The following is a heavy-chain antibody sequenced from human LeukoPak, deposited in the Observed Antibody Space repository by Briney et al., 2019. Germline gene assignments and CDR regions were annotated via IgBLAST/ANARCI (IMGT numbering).Heavy chain of an antibody. CDR2: INPNSGGT. J-gene: IGHJ4*02. V-gene: IGHV1-2*06. CDR1: GYAFTGYY. CDR3: ARARNYCSGGSCYYFDY. D-gene: IGHD2-15*01. Sequence: ASVKVSCKASGYAFTGYYMHWVRQAPGQGLEWMGRINPNSGGTNYAQKFQGRVTMTRDTSISTAYMELSRLRSDDTAVYYCARARNYCSGGSCYYFDYWGQGTLVTVSS.